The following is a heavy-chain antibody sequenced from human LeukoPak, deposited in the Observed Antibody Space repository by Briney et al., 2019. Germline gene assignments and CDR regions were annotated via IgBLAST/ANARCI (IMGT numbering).Heavy chain of an antibody. D-gene: IGHD2-15*01. CDR1: GFTFSGSA. CDR2: IRSKANSYAT. CDR3: TRLGRRMWY. J-gene: IGHJ4*02. Sequence: GGSLRLSCAASGFTFSGSAMHWVRQASGKGLEWVGRIRSKANSYATAYAASVKGRFTISRDDSKNTAYLQMNSLKTEDTAVYYCTRLGRRMWYWGQGTLVTVSS. V-gene: IGHV3-73*01.